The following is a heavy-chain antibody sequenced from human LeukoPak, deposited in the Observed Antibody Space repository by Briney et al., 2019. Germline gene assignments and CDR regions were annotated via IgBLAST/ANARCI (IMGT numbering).Heavy chain of an antibody. CDR1: GFTFSSYW. V-gene: IGHV3-30*18. J-gene: IGHJ4*02. CDR3: AKDKDYGGNSQCDY. D-gene: IGHD4-23*01. Sequence: GESLRLSCAASGFTFSSYWMYWVRQAPGKGLVWVAVISYDGSNKYYADSVKGRFTISRDNSKNTLYLQMNSLRAEDTAVYYCAKDKDYGGNSQCDYWGQGTLVTVSS. CDR2: ISYDGSNK.